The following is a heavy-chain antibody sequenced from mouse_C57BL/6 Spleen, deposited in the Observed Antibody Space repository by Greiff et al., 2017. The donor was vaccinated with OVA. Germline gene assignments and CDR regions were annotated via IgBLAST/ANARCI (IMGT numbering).Heavy chain of an antibody. CDR2: IYPSDSET. CDR3: ARRTGTGYFDV. Sequence: QVQLQQPGAELVRPGSSVKLSCKASGYTFTSCWLDWLKQRPGQGLEWIGNIYPSDSETHYNQKFNDQPTLTVDKSSTTADMQLSSLTTEDSAVYYCARRTGTGYFDVWGTGTTVTVSS. V-gene: IGHV1-61*01. D-gene: IGHD4-1*01. J-gene: IGHJ1*03. CDR1: GYTFTSCW.